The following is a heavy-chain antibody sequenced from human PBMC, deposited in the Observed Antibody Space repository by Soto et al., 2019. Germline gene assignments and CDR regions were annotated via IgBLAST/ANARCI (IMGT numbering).Heavy chain of an antibody. V-gene: IGHV4-34*01. J-gene: IGHJ4*01. D-gene: IGHD3-10*01. CDR2: INYSGGS. Sequence: QPPGMGLAWIGEINYSGGSSYIPSLKSRVTILAESSKKQFSLKVTSVTAADTAVYYCARDRGDYGSAEYRGHGTLVTVSS. CDR3: ARDRGDYGSAEY.